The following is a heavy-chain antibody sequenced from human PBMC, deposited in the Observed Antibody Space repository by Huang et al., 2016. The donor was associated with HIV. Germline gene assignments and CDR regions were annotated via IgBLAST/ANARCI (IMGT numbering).Heavy chain of an antibody. Sequence: QLQLQESGPGLVKPSDTLSLNCTISGGSLKSRNYYWGWVRQAPGKGLEWIGDIYYSGSPYYNPSLRRRGSLSVDTSKNQVTLKVNAVIAADTAVYYCARRQGSGYYFYFDYWGRGIPVTVSA. J-gene: IGHJ4*02. CDR3: ARRQGSGYYFYFDY. CDR1: GGSLKSRNYY. D-gene: IGHD3-22*01. V-gene: IGHV4-39*01. CDR2: IYYSGSP.